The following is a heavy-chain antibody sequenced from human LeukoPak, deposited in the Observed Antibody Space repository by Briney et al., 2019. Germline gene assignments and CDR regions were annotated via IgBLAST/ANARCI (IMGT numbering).Heavy chain of an antibody. Sequence: GASVKVSCKASGYTFTGYYMHWVRQAPGQGLEWMGWINPNSGGTNYAQKFQGRVTMTRDTSISTAYMELSRLRSDDTAVYYCARAHTDHRLRFLEWLSYYFDYWGQGTLVTVSS. J-gene: IGHJ4*02. CDR3: ARAHTDHRLRFLEWLSYYFDY. CDR2: INPNSGGT. D-gene: IGHD3-3*01. CDR1: GYTFTGYY. V-gene: IGHV1-2*02.